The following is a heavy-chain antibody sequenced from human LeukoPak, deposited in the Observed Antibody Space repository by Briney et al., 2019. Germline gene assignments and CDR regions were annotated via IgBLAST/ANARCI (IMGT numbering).Heavy chain of an antibody. CDR2: IYHSGST. CDR3: ARVTGGGDLNFDY. Sequence: SETLSLTRTVSGYSISSGYYWGWIRRPPGKGLEWIGSIYHSGSTYYNPSLKSRVTISVDTSKNQFSLKLSSVTAADTAVYYCARVTGGGDLNFDYWGQGTLVTVSS. J-gene: IGHJ4*02. V-gene: IGHV4-38-2*02. D-gene: IGHD4-17*01. CDR1: GYSISSGYY.